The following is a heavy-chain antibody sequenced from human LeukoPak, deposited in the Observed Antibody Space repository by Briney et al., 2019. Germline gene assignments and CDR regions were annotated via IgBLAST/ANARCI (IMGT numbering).Heavy chain of an antibody. D-gene: IGHD4-17*01. Sequence: GASVKVSCKASGGTFSSYAISWVRQAPGQGLEWMGRIIPILGIANYAQKFRGRVTITADKSTSTAYMELSSLRSEDTAVYYCARDPMTTVSSYFDYWGQGTLVTVSS. V-gene: IGHV1-69*04. J-gene: IGHJ4*02. CDR2: IIPILGIA. CDR1: GGTFSSYA. CDR3: ARDPMTTVSSYFDY.